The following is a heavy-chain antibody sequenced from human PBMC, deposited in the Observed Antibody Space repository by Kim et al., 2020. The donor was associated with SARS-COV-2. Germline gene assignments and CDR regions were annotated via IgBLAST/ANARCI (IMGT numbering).Heavy chain of an antibody. CDR3: ARVYYYDSSAEDY. J-gene: IGHJ4*02. D-gene: IGHD3-22*01. V-gene: IGHV3-48*03. Sequence: YYTDSWKGRFTISRNNAKNSLYQQMNSLRAEDTAVYYCARVYYYDSSAEDYWGQGTLVTVSS.